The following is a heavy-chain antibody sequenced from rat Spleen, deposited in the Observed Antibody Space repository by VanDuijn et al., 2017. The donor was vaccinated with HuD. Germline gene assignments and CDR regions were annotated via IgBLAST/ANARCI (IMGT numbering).Heavy chain of an antibody. CDR3: SRSDH. CDR1: GFSLTSYH. J-gene: IGHJ2*01. V-gene: IGHV2-13*01. CDR2: IWAGGTT. Sequence: QVQLKESGPGLVQPSQTLSLTCTVSGFSLTSYHVSWVRQPPGQSLVWMGTIWAGGTTNYNSAVQSRLSISRDTSKSQVFLKMNSLQTEDTAIYFCSRSDHWGQGVMVTVSS.